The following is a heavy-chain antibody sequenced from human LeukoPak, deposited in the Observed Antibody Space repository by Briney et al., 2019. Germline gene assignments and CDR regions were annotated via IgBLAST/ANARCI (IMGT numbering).Heavy chain of an antibody. V-gene: IGHV1-69*02. D-gene: IGHD5-12*01. CDR2: IIPILGIA. Sequence: SVKVSCKASGYTFTGYYMHWVRQAPGQGLEWMGRIIPILGIANYAQKFQGRVTITADKSTSTAYMELSSLRSEDTAVYYCASRGARGYCGYGRGYYGMDVWGQGTTVTVSS. J-gene: IGHJ6*02. CDR3: ASRGARGYCGYGRGYYGMDV. CDR1: GYTFTGYY.